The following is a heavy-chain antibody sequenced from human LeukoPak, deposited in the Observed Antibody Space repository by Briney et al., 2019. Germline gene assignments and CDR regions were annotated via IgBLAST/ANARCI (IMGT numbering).Heavy chain of an antibody. CDR1: GFTFSGHG. Sequence: GGSLRLSCPASGFTFSGHGMRWVRQAPGKGREWVAFILYERSQHYHAYYVKGRFTVYRDNTNNTLYLEMNNLRAEDTAVYYCAKGLSYTGGGVCPKVYDYWGQGTLVTVSS. CDR2: ILYERSQH. J-gene: IGHJ4*02. V-gene: IGHV3-30*02. D-gene: IGHD2-8*02. CDR3: AKGLSYTGGGVCPKVYDY.